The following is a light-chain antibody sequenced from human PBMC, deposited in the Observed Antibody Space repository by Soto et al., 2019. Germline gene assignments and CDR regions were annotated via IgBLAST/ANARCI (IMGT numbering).Light chain of an antibody. CDR3: QQYNKWPRT. Sequence: IVMTQCPATLSVSPAERATLSCRASQSVNIHLAWYQQKPGQAPRLLIYGASARATGIPAKFSGSGSGTEFTLTISSLQSEDFAVYYCQQYNKWPRTFGQGTKVDIK. V-gene: IGKV3D-15*01. J-gene: IGKJ1*01. CDR2: GAS. CDR1: QSVNIH.